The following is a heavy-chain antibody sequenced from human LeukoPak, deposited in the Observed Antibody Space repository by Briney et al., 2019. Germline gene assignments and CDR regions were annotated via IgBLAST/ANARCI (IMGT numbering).Heavy chain of an antibody. CDR1: GFSLSDHY. V-gene: IGHV3-72*01. CDR3: ARSSVSSDDY. CDR2: TRNKANSYTT. Sequence: GGSLRLSCAASGFSLSDHYMDWVRQAQGKGLEWVGRTRNKANSYTTEYAASVKGRFTISRDASKNSLYLQMNSLKTEDTAVYYCARSSVSSDDYWGQGTLVTVSS. D-gene: IGHD6-6*01. J-gene: IGHJ4*02.